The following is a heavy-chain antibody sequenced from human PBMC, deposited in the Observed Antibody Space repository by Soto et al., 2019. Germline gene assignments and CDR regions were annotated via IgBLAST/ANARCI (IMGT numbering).Heavy chain of an antibody. CDR3: VSQRTSVLTQAYFDY. CDR1: GGSVSNSNYY. V-gene: IGHV4-39*01. Sequence: SETLSLTCTVSGGSVSNSNYYWGWIRQSPGKGLEWIGSVYYRGRSYFKSSVKSRVTISVDTSKNQFSLNLNSVTTSDTAVYYCVSQRTSVLTQAYFDYWGPGALVTVS. CDR2: VYYRGRS. J-gene: IGHJ4*02. D-gene: IGHD2-8*01.